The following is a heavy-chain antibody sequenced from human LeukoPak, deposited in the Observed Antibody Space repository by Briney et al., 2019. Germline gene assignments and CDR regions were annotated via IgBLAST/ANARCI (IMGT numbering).Heavy chain of an antibody. CDR2: ISGSDGST. J-gene: IGHJ4*02. Sequence: GASLRLSRAASGFTFTSYAMSWVRQAPGKGLEWVSGISGSDGSTYYADSVKGRFTISRDNSKNTLYMQMNSLRAEDTAVYYCAKALSTQLYNFDYWGQGNLVTVSS. V-gene: IGHV3-23*01. CDR3: AKALSTQLYNFDY. D-gene: IGHD5-18*01. CDR1: GFTFTSYA.